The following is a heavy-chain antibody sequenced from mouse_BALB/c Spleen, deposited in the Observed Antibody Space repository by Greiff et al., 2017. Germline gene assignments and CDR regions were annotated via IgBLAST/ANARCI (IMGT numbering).Heavy chain of an antibody. Sequence: EVKLMESGGGLVKPGGSLKLSCAASGFTFSSYAMSWVRQSPEKRLEWVAEISSGGSYTYYPDTVTGRFTISRDNAKNTLYLEMSSLRSEDTAMYYCARVKETTMITTGYIDYWGQGTTLTVSS. D-gene: IGHD2-4*01. CDR3: ARVKETTMITTGYIDY. CDR1: GFTFSSYA. J-gene: IGHJ2*01. V-gene: IGHV5-9-4*01. CDR2: ISSGGSYT.